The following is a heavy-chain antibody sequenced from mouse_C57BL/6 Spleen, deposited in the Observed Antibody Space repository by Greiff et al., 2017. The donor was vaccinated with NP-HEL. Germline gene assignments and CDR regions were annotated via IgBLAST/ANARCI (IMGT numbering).Heavy chain of an antibody. Sequence: EVQLQESGPGLVKPSQSLSLTCSVTGYSITSGYYWNWIRQFPGNKLEWMGYISYDGSNNYNPSLKNRISITRDTSKNQFFLKLNSVTTEDTATYYCARSNWDVNYFDYWGQGTTLTVSS. V-gene: IGHV3-6*01. J-gene: IGHJ2*01. CDR1: GYSITSGYY. D-gene: IGHD4-1*01. CDR3: ARSNWDVNYFDY. CDR2: ISYDGSN.